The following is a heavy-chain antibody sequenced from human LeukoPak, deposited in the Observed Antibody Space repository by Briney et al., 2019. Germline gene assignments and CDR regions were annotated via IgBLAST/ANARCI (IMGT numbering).Heavy chain of an antibody. Sequence: RGSLRLSPAAPVFTLRIYAMRAGCQAPGKRLERVSVISGRGRSSYYAASMKARFTISRDNYKNTLSLQVNSLRAEYTAGYYWAKDVLGDYGDLGACYWGQGTLVTVSS. V-gene: IGHV3-23*01. CDR2: ISGRGRSS. CDR1: VFTLRIYA. D-gene: IGHD4-17*01. CDR3: AKDVLGDYGDLGACY. J-gene: IGHJ4*02.